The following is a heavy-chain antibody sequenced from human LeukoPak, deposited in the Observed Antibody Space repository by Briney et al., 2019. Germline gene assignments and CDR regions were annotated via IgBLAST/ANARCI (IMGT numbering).Heavy chain of an antibody. Sequence: PSASVKVSCKASGYTFTSYDINWVRQATGQGLEWMGWMNPNSGNTGYAQKFQGRVTMTRDTSISTAYMELSRLRSDDTAVYYCARRLSTYYDILTGYNYWGQGTLVTVSS. J-gene: IGHJ4*02. CDR2: MNPNSGNT. CDR1: GYTFTSYD. D-gene: IGHD3-9*01. CDR3: ARRLSTYYDILTGYNY. V-gene: IGHV1-8*01.